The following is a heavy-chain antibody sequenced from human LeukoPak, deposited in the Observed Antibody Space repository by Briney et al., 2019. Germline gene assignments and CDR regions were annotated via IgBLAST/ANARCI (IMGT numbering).Heavy chain of an antibody. D-gene: IGHD6-13*01. CDR1: GFTFSSFA. CDR2: ISWNSGSI. Sequence: PGGSLRLSCAASGFTFSSFAMSWVRQTPGQGLEWVSAISWNSGSIGYADSVKGRFTISRDNAKNSLYLQMNSLRAEDTALYYCAKDLYSEQQPFYFDYWGQGTLVTVSS. V-gene: IGHV3-9*01. J-gene: IGHJ4*02. CDR3: AKDLYSEQQPFYFDY.